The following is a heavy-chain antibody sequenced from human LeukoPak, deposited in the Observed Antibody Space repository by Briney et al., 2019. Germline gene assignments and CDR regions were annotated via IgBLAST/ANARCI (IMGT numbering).Heavy chain of an antibody. CDR2: ISYDGSNK. CDR3: AKDVGSGSYYRPLDY. D-gene: IGHD3-10*01. J-gene: IGHJ4*02. CDR1: GFTFSSYG. Sequence: GGSLRLFCAASGFTFSSYGMHWVRQAPGKGLEWVAVISYDGSNKYYVDSVKGRFTISRDNSKNTLYLQMNSLRAEDTAVYYCAKDVGSGSYYRPLDYWGQGTLVTVSS. V-gene: IGHV3-30*18.